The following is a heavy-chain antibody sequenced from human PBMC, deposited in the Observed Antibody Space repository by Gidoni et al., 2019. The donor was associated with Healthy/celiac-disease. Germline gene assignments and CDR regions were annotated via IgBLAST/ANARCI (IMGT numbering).Heavy chain of an antibody. CDR3: ARDFDAFDI. CDR2: ISYDGSNK. V-gene: IGHV3-30-3*01. J-gene: IGHJ3*02. Sequence: QVQLVESGGGVVQPGRSLRLSCAASGFTFRSYAMHWVRQAPGKGLEWVAVISYDGSNKYYADSVKGRFTISRDNSKNTLYLQMNSLRAEDTAVYYCARDFDAFDIWGQGTMVTVSS. CDR1: GFTFRSYA.